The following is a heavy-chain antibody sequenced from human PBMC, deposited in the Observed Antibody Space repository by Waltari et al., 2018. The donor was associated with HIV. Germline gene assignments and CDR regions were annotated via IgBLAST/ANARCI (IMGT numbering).Heavy chain of an antibody. Sequence: LQASGPGLVAPTATLSLTCTVSGGSISTYSWNWIRQTPGQGLQWIRHVSATVIEKSNPARRNRVNMSLDTANSLVARILTLVSAADTALYACARARLGHLVEGLDAVNVWGKGTRV. CDR1: GGSISTYS. CDR3: ARARLGHLVEGLDAVNV. D-gene: IGHD2-15*01. CDR2: VSATVIE. J-gene: IGHJ3*01. V-gene: IGHV4-4*08.